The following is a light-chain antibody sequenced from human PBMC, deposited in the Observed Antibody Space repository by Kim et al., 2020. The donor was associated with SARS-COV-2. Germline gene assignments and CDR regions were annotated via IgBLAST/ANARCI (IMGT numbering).Light chain of an antibody. CDR1: RSDFGGYNY. CDR2: DVS. Sequence: QLITISRPAARSDFGGYNYGTWYQQPPGKAPKLMIYDVSNRPSGVSNRFSGSKSGNTASLTISGLQAEDEADYYCSSYTSSSTLVVFGGGTQLTVL. CDR3: SSYTSSSTLVV. V-gene: IGLV2-14*03. J-gene: IGLJ2*01.